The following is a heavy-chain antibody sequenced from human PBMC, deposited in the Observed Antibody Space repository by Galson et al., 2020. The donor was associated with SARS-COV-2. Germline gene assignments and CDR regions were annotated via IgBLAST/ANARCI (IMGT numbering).Heavy chain of an antibody. Sequence: SETLSLTCTVSGGSIKDRTYFWNCLRQTAGKGLEWIGRIYSSGSTNYNPSHKSRVSISIDTAKNQYSLNLSSVTAADTAVFYCTRGEDYYARDVMGQGATVTGSS. CDR2: IYSSGST. J-gene: IGHJ6*02. V-gene: IGHV4-61*02. CDR1: GGSIKDRTYF. CDR3: TRGEDYYARDV.